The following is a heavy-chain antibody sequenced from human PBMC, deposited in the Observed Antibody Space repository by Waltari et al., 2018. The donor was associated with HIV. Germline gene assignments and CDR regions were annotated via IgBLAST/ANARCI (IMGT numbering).Heavy chain of an antibody. V-gene: IGHV1-18*01. Sequence: QARLVQSGAEVKKPGASVKVSCKTSGYTFTIYGISWVRQAPGKGLEWMGWISPYNGNTYYAQNLKGRVTLTTDSSRTAYMELRSLRSDDTAVYFCAREGYYYGSGTYAPPRYYGMDVWGQGTTVTVSS. CDR3: AREGYYYGSGTYAPPRYYGMDV. CDR1: GYTFTIYG. D-gene: IGHD3-10*01. CDR2: ISPYNGNT. J-gene: IGHJ6*02.